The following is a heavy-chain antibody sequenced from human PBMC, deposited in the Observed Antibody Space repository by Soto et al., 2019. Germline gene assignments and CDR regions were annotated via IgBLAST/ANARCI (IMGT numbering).Heavy chain of an antibody. CDR1: GFTFSNAW. J-gene: IGHJ6*02. Sequence: GGSLRLSCAASGFTFSNAWMNWVRQAPGKGLEWVGRIKSKTDGGTTDYAAPVKGRFTISRDDSKNTLYLQMNSLKTEDTAVYYCTTGTSSSSYYYGMDVWGQGTTVTVSS. D-gene: IGHD6-6*01. V-gene: IGHV3-15*07. CDR2: IKSKTDGGTT. CDR3: TTGTSSSSYYYGMDV.